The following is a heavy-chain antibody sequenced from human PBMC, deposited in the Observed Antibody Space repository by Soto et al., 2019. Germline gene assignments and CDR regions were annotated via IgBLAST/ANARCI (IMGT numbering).Heavy chain of an antibody. V-gene: IGHV3-11*05. CDR1: GFTFSDYY. Sequence: RLSCAASGFTFSDYYMSWIRQAPGKGLEWISYISSSTSYTNYADSVKGRFTISRDNAKNSLYLQMNSLRAEDTAVYYCARAAIAAAGPTFDYWGQGTLVTVSS. J-gene: IGHJ4*02. D-gene: IGHD6-13*01. CDR2: ISSSTSYT. CDR3: ARAAIAAAGPTFDY.